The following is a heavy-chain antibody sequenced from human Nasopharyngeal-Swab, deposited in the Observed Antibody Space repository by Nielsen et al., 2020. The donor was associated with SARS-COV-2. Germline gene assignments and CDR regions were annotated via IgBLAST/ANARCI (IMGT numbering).Heavy chain of an antibody. CDR2: INHSGST. D-gene: IGHD4-23*01. Sequence: RQAPGKGLEWIGEINHSGSTNYNPSLKSRVTISVDTSKNQFSLKLSSVTAADTAVYYCARDKVTVDYYYGMDVWGQGTTVTVSS. V-gene: IGHV4-34*01. CDR3: ARDKVTVDYYYGMDV. J-gene: IGHJ6*02.